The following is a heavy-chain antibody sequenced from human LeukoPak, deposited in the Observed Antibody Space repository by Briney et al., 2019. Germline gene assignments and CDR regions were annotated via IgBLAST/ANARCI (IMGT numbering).Heavy chain of an antibody. J-gene: IGHJ1*01. V-gene: IGHV3-23*01. D-gene: IGHD6-19*01. CDR2: ISGSGGST. CDR1: GFTFSSYA. Sequence: PGGSLRLSCAASGFTFSSYAMSWVRQAPGKGLEWVSAISGSGGSTYYADSVKGRFTISRDNSKNTLYLQMNSLRAEDTAVYYCAKEKYSSGWFDAEYFQHWGQGTLVTVSS. CDR3: AKEKYSSGWFDAEYFQH.